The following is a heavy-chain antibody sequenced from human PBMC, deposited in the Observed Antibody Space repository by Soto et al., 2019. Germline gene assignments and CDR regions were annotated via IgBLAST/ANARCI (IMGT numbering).Heavy chain of an antibody. V-gene: IGHV3-23*01. CDR2: ISGSGGST. J-gene: IGHJ1*01. CDR3: AKYPRTTVPMDEYFHH. Sequence: PGGSLRLSCAASGFTFSSYAMSGVRQAPGKGLEWVSAISGSGGSTYYADSVKGRFTISRDNSKNTLYLQMNSLRAEDTAVYYCAKYPRTTVPMDEYFHHWGQGTLVTVSS. D-gene: IGHD4-17*01. CDR1: GFTFSSYA.